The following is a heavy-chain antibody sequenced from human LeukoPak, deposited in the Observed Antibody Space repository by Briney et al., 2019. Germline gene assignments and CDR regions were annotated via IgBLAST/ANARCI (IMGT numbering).Heavy chain of an antibody. V-gene: IGHV3-7*04. CDR2: INPDGSEK. J-gene: IGHJ4*02. CDR3: ARYGALDY. D-gene: IGHD4-17*01. Sequence: PGGSLRLSCAASVFTFRSYLMSGVRQAPGKGLQWVANINPDGSEKYYVDSVKGRFTISRDNAKNSLYLQMKSLRTEDTAVYYCARYGALDYWGQGTLVTVSS. CDR1: VFTFRSYL.